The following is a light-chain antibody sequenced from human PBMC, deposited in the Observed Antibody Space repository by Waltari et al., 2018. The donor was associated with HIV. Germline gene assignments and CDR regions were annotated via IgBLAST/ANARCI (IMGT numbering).Light chain of an antibody. CDR3: QHYNSYPWT. Sequence: DIQMTQSPSLLAASMGDRVTFTCRASQSVSNWLAWYQQKPGRAPKLLIYKASSLESGVPSRFSGSGSGAEFTLTISSLHPDDIATYYCQHYNSYPWTFGQGTKVEIK. J-gene: IGKJ1*01. CDR1: QSVSNW. V-gene: IGKV1-5*03. CDR2: KAS.